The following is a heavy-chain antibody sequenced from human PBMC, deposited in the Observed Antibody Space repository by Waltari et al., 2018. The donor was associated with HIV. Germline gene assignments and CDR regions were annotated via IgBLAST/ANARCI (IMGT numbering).Heavy chain of an antibody. V-gene: IGHV3-74*01. CDR3: AVPRCNRANCHFAS. CDR2: INTDGTYT. J-gene: IGHJ4*02. D-gene: IGHD1-1*01. CDR1: GFSFTSSW. Sequence: VRLAESGGGLVQPGVSLRLSCDASGFSFTSSWMHWVRQVPGKRPEWVSRINTDGTYTNYADAVRGRFSNSRDNAKNTLYLQMNSLKVEDTAVYFCAVPRCNRANCHFASWGQGTLVTVSS.